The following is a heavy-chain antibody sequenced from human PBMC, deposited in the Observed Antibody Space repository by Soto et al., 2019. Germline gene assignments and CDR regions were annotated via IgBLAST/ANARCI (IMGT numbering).Heavy chain of an antibody. CDR1: GYTFTSYG. CDR2: ISAYNGNT. D-gene: IGHD3-22*01. V-gene: IGHV1-18*04. Sequence: ASVKVSCKASGYTFTSYGISWVRQAPGQGLEWMGWISAYNGNTNYAQKPQGRVTMTTDTSTSTAYMELRSLRSDDTAVYYCASFGGSSGYYRSFDYWGQGTLVTFSS. CDR3: ASFGGSSGYYRSFDY. J-gene: IGHJ4*02.